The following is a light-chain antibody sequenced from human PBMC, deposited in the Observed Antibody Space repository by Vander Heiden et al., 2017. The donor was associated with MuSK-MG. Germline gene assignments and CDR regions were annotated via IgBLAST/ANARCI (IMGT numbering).Light chain of an antibody. V-gene: IGKV1-39*01. CDR1: QSISSY. Sequence: DIQMTQSPSSLSASVGDRVTNTCRASQSISSYLNWYQQKPGKAPKLLIYAASSLQSGVPSRFSGSGSGTDFTLTISSLQPEDFATYYCQQSYSTPQTFGQWTKLEIK. CDR3: QQSYSTPQT. J-gene: IGKJ2*01. CDR2: AAS.